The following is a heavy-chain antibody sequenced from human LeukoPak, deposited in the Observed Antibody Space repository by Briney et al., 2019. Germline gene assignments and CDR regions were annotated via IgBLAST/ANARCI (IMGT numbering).Heavy chain of an antibody. V-gene: IGHV3-23*01. CDR3: ARRCYDSSGFDY. D-gene: IGHD3-22*01. Sequence: PGGSLRLSCAASGFTFSSAPMSWVRQAPGKGLEWVSVIGGSGGNTNYADSVRGRFTISRDNSKNTLYVQMNSLRAEDTAVYYCARRCYDSSGFDYWGQGTLVTVSS. CDR1: GFTFSSAP. CDR2: IGGSGGNT. J-gene: IGHJ4*02.